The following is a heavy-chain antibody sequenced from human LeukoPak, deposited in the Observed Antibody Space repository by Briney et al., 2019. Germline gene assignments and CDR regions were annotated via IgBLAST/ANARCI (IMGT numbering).Heavy chain of an antibody. CDR3: ARVPYYDYVWGSYRYAPDAFDI. CDR1: GYSFTSYW. D-gene: IGHD3-16*02. Sequence: EESLKISCKGSGYSFTSYWIGWVRQMPGKGLEWMGIIYPGDSDTRYSPSFQGQVTISADKSISTAYLQWSSLKASDTAMYYCARVPYYDYVWGSYRYAPDAFDIWGQGTMVTVSS. CDR2: IYPGDSDT. J-gene: IGHJ3*02. V-gene: IGHV5-51*01.